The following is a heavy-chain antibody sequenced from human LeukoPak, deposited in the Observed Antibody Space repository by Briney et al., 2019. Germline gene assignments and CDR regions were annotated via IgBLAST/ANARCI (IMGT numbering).Heavy chain of an antibody. CDR2: ISSSSYI. Sequence: GGSLRLSCAASGFTFSSYSMNWVRQAPGKGLEWVSSISSSSYIYYADSVKGRFTISRDNTKNSLYLQMNSLRAEDTAVYYCARDRSVTIFGVGYYFDYWGQGTLVTVSS. D-gene: IGHD3-3*01. V-gene: IGHV3-21*01. CDR1: GFTFSSYS. CDR3: ARDRSVTIFGVGYYFDY. J-gene: IGHJ4*02.